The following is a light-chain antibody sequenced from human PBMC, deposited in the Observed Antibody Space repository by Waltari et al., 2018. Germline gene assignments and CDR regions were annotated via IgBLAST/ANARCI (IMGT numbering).Light chain of an antibody. Sequence: DIQMTQSPSSLSASVGDRVTITCRANQTVNTFLNWYQQKPGKAPKVLIYAASTLQSGVPSRFSGSGSGTDFTLIINSLQPEDFATYYCQQSYTTKWTFGQGTKVEIK. CDR1: QTVNTF. V-gene: IGKV1-39*01. J-gene: IGKJ1*01. CDR2: AAS. CDR3: QQSYTTKWT.